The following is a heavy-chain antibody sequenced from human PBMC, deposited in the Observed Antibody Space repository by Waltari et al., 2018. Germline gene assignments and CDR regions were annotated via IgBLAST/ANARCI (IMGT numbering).Heavy chain of an antibody. Sequence: QLQLQESGPGLVKPSETLSLTCTVSGGSISSSSYYWGWIRQPPGKGLEWIGSIYYSGSTYYNPSLKSRVNISVDTSKNQFSLKLSSVTAADTAVYYCARTPGGYDYIWGRWMDVWGQGTTVTVSS. CDR1: GGSISSSSYY. CDR3: ARTPGGYDYIWGRWMDV. V-gene: IGHV4-39*07. D-gene: IGHD3-16*01. CDR2: IYYSGST. J-gene: IGHJ6*02.